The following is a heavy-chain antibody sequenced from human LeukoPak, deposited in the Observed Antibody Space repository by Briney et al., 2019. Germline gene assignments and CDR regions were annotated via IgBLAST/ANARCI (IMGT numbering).Heavy chain of an antibody. Sequence: PSETLSLTCAVYGGSFSGYYWSWIRQPPGKGLEWIGEINHSGSTNYNPSLKSRVTISVDTSKNQFSLKLSSVTAADTAVYYCASIKLAVAGVGFDYWGQGTLVTVSS. CDR2: INHSGST. D-gene: IGHD6-19*01. V-gene: IGHV4-34*01. CDR3: ASIKLAVAGVGFDY. CDR1: GGSFSGYY. J-gene: IGHJ4*02.